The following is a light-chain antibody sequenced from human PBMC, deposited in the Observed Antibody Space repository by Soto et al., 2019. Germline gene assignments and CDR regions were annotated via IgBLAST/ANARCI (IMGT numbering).Light chain of an antibody. CDR1: QSVSSY. CDR2: DAS. CDR3: QQRSNWPLT. Sequence: EIVLTQSPATLSLSPEERATLSCRASQSVSSYLAWYQHKPGQAPRLLIYDASNRATGIPARFSGSGSGTDFTLTISSLEPEDFAVYYCQQRSNWPLTFGGGTKVEIK. V-gene: IGKV3-11*01. J-gene: IGKJ4*01.